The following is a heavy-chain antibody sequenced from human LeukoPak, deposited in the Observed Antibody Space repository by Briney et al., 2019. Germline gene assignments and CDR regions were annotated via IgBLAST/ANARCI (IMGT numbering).Heavy chain of an antibody. V-gene: IGHV5-51*01. CDR2: SNPADAAT. CDR3: ARQWSLDY. CDR1: GYSFTNYW. Sequence: GESLKISRKGSGYSFTNYWIAWVRQMPGKGLEWKELSNPADAATRDSPSHQGEVTISADKPISTAYLQWRSLNDSDTANYCCARQWSLDYWGQGTLVTVSS. D-gene: IGHD3-10*01. J-gene: IGHJ4*02.